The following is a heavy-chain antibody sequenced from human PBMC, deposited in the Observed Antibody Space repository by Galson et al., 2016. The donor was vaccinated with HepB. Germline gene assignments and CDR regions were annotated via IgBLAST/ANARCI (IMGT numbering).Heavy chain of an antibody. CDR3: ASSVRGSGSPPGGY. D-gene: IGHD3-10*01. Sequence: SLRLSCAASGFTFSTYWMPWVRQAPGKGLVWVSRINSDGSSTGFADSVRGRFTISRDNAKNTLYLQMNSLRAEDTAVYYCASSVRGSGSPPGGYWGQGILVTVSS. J-gene: IGHJ4*02. V-gene: IGHV3-74*01. CDR1: GFTFSTYW. CDR2: INSDGSST.